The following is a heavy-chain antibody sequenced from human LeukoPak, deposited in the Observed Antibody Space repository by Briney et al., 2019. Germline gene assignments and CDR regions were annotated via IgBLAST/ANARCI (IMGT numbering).Heavy chain of an antibody. V-gene: IGHV3-23*01. CDR1: GFTFSTYA. J-gene: IGHJ4*02. CDR2: ISDNGYTT. Sequence: GGSLRLSCAASGFTFSTYAMTWVRQAPGKGLEWVSSISDNGYTTYYADSVRGRFTISRDNSKNTVYLQMIGLRAEDTAVYFCAKYYFDSSGYYDAAPLDSWGQGTLVTVFS. D-gene: IGHD3-22*01. CDR3: AKYYFDSSGYYDAAPLDS.